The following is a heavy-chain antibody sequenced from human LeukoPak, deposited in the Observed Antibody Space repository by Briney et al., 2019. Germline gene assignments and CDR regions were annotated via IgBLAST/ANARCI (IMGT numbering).Heavy chain of an antibody. Sequence: PSETLSLTCTVSGVSISGSNSYWGWIRQPPGKGLEWIGSIYYSGNTYYNASLKSQVSISIDTSNTQFSLRLTSVTAADTAVYYCARQTGSGLFILPGGQGTLVTVSS. CDR2: IYYSGNT. J-gene: IGHJ4*02. CDR3: ARQTGSGLFILP. D-gene: IGHD3/OR15-3a*01. V-gene: IGHV4-39*01. CDR1: GVSISGSNSY.